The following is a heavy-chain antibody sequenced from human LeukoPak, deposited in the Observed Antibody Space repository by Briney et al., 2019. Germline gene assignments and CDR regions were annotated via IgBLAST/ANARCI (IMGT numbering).Heavy chain of an antibody. J-gene: IGHJ4*02. D-gene: IGHD1-26*01. CDR1: SGSISGDTSY. CDR2: VYYTGST. V-gene: IGHV4-39*07. Sequence: SETLSLTCTVSSGSISGDTSYWGWIRQPPGKGLEWIASVYYTGSTYYNPSLKSRVTISVDTSKNQFSLKLTSVTAADTAVYYCVRDRELTYWGQGTLVTVSS. CDR3: VRDRELTY.